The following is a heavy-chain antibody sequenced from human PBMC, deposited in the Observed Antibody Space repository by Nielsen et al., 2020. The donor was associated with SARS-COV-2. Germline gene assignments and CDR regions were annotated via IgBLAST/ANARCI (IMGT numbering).Heavy chain of an antibody. D-gene: IGHD6-6*01. J-gene: IGHJ6*03. CDR3: AGGIAARPYYYYYMDV. CDR2: IYYSGST. CDR1: GGSISSGGYY. Sequence: SETLSLTCTVSGGSISSGGYYWSWIRQHPGKGLEWIGYIYYSGSTYYNPSLKSRVTISVDTSKNQFSLKLSSVTAADTAVYYCAGGIAARPYYYYYMDVWGKGTTVTVSS. V-gene: IGHV4-31*03.